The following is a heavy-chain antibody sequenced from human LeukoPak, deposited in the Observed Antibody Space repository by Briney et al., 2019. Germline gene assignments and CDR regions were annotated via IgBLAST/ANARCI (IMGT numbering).Heavy chain of an antibody. Sequence: ASVKVSCKASGYTFTGYYMHWVRQAPGQGLEWMGWINPNSGGTNYAQKFQGRVTMTRDTSISTAYMELSRLRYDDTAVYYCARDGGFGELPDYWGQGTLVTVSS. V-gene: IGHV1-2*02. J-gene: IGHJ4*02. D-gene: IGHD3-10*01. CDR3: ARDGGFGELPDY. CDR2: INPNSGGT. CDR1: GYTFTGYY.